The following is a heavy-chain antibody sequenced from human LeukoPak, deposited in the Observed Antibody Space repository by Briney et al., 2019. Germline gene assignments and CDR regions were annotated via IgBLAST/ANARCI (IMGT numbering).Heavy chain of an antibody. D-gene: IGHD4-23*01. CDR2: ISGGGIT. J-gene: IGHJ3*02. V-gene: IGHV3-23*01. Sequence: GGSLRLSCVASGLTFSNYAMSWVRQAPGKGPEWVSTISGGGITYYADSVKGRFTISRDNSKNIVYLFMNSLGAEDTAIYYCAKCGAARRWANDAFDIWGQGTVVTVSS. CDR1: GLTFSNYA. CDR3: AKCGAARRWANDAFDI.